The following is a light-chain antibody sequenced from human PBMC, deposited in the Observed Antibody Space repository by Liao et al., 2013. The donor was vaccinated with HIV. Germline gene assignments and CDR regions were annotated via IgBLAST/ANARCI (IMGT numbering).Light chain of an antibody. CDR3: QAWDSSTLNYV. CDR2: QDS. J-gene: IGLJ1*01. V-gene: IGLV3-1*01. Sequence: SYELTQPPSVSVSPGQTASITCSGDKLGDKYACWYQQKPGQSPVLVIYQDSKRPSGIPERFSGSNSGNIATLTISGTQAMDEADYYCQAWDSSTLNYVFGTGTKVTVL. CDR1: KLGDKY.